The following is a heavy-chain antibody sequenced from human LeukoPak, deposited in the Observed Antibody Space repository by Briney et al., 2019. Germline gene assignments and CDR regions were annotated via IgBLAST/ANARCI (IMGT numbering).Heavy chain of an antibody. CDR2: IIPIFGTA. CDR1: GGTFSSYA. D-gene: IGHD2-21*02. J-gene: IGHJ4*02. Sequence: GASVKVSCMASGGTFSSYAISWVRQAPGQGLEWMGGIIPIFGTANYAQKFQGRVTITADESTSTAYMELSSLRSEDTAVYYCATTNRIAYCGGDCSPPFDYWGQGTLVTVSS. CDR3: ATTNRIAYCGGDCSPPFDY. V-gene: IGHV1-69*01.